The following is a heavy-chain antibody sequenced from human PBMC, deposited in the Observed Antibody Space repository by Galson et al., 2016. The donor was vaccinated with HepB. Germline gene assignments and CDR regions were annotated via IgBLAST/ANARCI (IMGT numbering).Heavy chain of an antibody. V-gene: IGHV4-4*02. J-gene: IGHJ6*02. CDR3: VRNGYYCLDA. CDR1: GVSISGTNW. CDR2: IYHSGST. Sequence: SETLSLTCAVSGVSISGTNWWSWVRQPPGKGLEWIGDIYHSGSTNYNPSLQSRVTISVDTSKNQFSLNLNSVTAADTALYYCVRNGYYCLDAWGQGTTVTVSS.